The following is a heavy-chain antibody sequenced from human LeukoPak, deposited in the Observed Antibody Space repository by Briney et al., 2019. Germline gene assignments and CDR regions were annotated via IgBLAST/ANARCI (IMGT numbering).Heavy chain of an antibody. V-gene: IGHV4-59*01. CDR1: GGSISSYY. Sequence: PSETLSLTCTVSGGSISSYYWSWIRQPPGKGLEWIGYIYYSGSTNYNPSLKSRVTISVDTSKNQFSLKLSSVTAADTAVYYCARDSRDGYNYLYFDYWGQGTLVTVSS. CDR3: ARDSRDGYNYLYFDY. J-gene: IGHJ4*02. D-gene: IGHD5-24*01. CDR2: IYYSGST.